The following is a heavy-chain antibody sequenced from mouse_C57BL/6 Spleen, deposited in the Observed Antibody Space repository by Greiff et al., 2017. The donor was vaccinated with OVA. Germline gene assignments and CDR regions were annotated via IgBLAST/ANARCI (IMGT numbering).Heavy chain of an antibody. CDR1: GYTFTSYW. CDR3: ARKGGPWFAY. Sequence: VQLQQPGAELVRPGTSVKLSCKASGYTFTSYWMHWVKQRPGQGLEWIGVIDPSDSYTNYNQKFKGKATLTVDTSSSTAYMQLKSLTSEDSAVYYCARKGGPWFAYWGQGTLVTVSA. V-gene: IGHV1-59*01. J-gene: IGHJ3*01. CDR2: IDPSDSYT.